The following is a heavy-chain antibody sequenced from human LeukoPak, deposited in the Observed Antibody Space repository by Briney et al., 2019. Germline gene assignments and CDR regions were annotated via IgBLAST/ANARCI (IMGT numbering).Heavy chain of an antibody. D-gene: IGHD4-17*01. CDR1: GGSISTYY. CDR2: ICNTGST. J-gene: IGHJ4*02. Sequence: SETLSLTCTVSGGSISTYYWSWIRQPPGKGLEWIGCICNTGSTNYNPSLKSQVTISVDTSKNQFSLKLSSVTAADTAVYYCARGLTVTYSAGRSTGFDYWGQGTLVTASS. V-gene: IGHV4-59*01. CDR3: ARGLTVTYSAGRSTGFDY.